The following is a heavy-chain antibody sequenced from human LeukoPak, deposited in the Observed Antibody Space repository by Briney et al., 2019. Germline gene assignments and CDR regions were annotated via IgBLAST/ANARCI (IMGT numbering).Heavy chain of an antibody. V-gene: IGHV1-8*01. D-gene: IGHD3-22*01. Sequence: GASVKVSCKASGYTFTSYDINWVRQATGQGLEWMGWMNPNSGNTGYAQKFQGRVTMTRNTSISTAYMELSSLRSEDTAVYYCARAYYYDSSGYYPEGYYYYYGMDVWDQGTTVTVSS. J-gene: IGHJ6*02. CDR3: ARAYYYDSSGYYPEGYYYYYGMDV. CDR1: GYTFTSYD. CDR2: MNPNSGNT.